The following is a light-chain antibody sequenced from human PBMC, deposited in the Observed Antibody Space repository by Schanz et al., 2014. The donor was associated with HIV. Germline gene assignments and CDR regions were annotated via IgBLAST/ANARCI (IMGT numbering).Light chain of an antibody. V-gene: IGKV1-39*01. Sequence: DIQMTQSPSTLSASVGDRVTITCRATQSISPWLAWYQQKPGKAPKLLIYAASSLHSGVPSRFSGSGSGTDFTLTISSLQPEDFAHYFCQQSYITPSITFGQGTRLEIK. CDR1: QSISPW. J-gene: IGKJ5*01. CDR3: QQSYITPSIT. CDR2: AAS.